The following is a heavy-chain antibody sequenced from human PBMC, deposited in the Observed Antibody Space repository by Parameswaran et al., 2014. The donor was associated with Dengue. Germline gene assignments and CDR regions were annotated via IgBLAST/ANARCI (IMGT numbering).Heavy chain of an antibody. CDR3: ARVDYYFLYGMDL. Sequence: WVRQAPGQGLEWMGIINPSGGSTTYAQKVQGRVTMTRDTSTNTVYMELSSLRSDDTAVYYCARVDYYFLYGMDLWGQGTTVTVSS. CDR2: INPSGGST. J-gene: IGHJ6*02. V-gene: IGHV1-46*04.